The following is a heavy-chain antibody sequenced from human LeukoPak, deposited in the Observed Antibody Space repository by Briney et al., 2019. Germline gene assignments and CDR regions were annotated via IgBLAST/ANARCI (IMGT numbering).Heavy chain of an antibody. CDR2: IYHSGST. J-gene: IGHJ4*02. D-gene: IGHD3-10*01. CDR3: AREGVMVRGVTHFDY. V-gene: IGHV4-4*02. Sequence: SGTLSLTCAVSGGFISSNNWWSWVRQPPGKGLEWIGEIYHSGSTNYNPSLKSRVTISVDKSKNQFSLKLSSVTAADTAVYYCAREGVMVRGVTHFDYWGQGTLVTVSS. CDR1: GGFISSNNW.